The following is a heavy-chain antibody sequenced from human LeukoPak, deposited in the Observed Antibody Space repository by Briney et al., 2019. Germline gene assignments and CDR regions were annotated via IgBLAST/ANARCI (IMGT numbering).Heavy chain of an antibody. CDR1: GVTLSSYA. D-gene: IGHD6-19*01. V-gene: IGHV3-23*01. CDR3: AKGDHSSGWYEDAFDI. Sequence: PGGPLRLSCAASGVTLSSYAMSWARQAPGKGLEWVSGISSSGSGGNTYYADSVKGRFTISRGSSKNTLFLHMNSLRAEDTAVYYCAKGDHSSGWYEDAFDIWGQGTMVTVSS. CDR2: ISSSGSGGNT. J-gene: IGHJ3*02.